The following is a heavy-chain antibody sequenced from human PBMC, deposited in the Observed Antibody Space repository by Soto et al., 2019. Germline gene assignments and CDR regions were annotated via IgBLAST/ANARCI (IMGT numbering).Heavy chain of an antibody. V-gene: IGHV4-31*03. D-gene: IGHD3-22*01. J-gene: IGHJ4*02. CDR1: GGSISSGGYF. Sequence: SETLSLPCTVSGGSISSGGYFWSWIRQHTGKGLEWIGYIYYSGSTYYNPSLKSRVTISVDTSKNQFSLKLSSVTAADKAVYYCARFDESSCHYNVEDYDYWGKGTLGTVAS. CDR3: ARFDESSCHYNVEDYDY. CDR2: IYYSGST.